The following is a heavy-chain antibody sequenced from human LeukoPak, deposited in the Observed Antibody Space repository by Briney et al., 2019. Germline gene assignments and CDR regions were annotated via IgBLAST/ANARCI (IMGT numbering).Heavy chain of an antibody. CDR3: ARVSTGTIFDY. V-gene: IGHV1-8*01. CDR1: GYTFTSYD. J-gene: IGHJ4*02. Sequence: ASVKVSCKASGYTFTSYDINWVRQATGQGLEWMGWMNPNSGNTGYAQKFQGRVTMTRDTATSTVNMDLISLRSEDTAVYYCARVSTGTIFDYWGQGTLVTVSS. D-gene: IGHD2-8*02. CDR2: MNPNSGNT.